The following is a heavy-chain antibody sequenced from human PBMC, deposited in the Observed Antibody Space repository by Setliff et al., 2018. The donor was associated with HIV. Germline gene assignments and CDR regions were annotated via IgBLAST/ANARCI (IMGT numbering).Heavy chain of an antibody. J-gene: IGHJ4*02. CDR3: ARHRASSSGFPLDF. CDR1: GGSVSSNNYY. Sequence: PSETLSLTCSVSGGSVSSNNYYWGWIRQPPGKGLEWIGSINHSGNTYYYPSLKSRVTMSVDTSKNQFSLRLSSVTATDTAVYYCARHRASSSGFPLDFWGQGILVTVSS. V-gene: IGHV4-39*01. D-gene: IGHD6-6*01. CDR2: INHSGNT.